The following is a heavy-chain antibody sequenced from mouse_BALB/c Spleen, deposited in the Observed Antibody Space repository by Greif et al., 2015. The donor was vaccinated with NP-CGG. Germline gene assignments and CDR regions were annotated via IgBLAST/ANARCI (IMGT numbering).Heavy chain of an antibody. D-gene: IGHD2-13*01. V-gene: IGHV3-1*02. CDR2: IHYSGST. Sequence: EVQLQQSGPDLVKPSQSLSLTCTVTGSSITSGYSWHWIRQFPGNKLEWMGYIHYSGSTNYNPSLKSRIPITRDTSKNQCSRQLNAVTIEDTHTHYCARGVMLTPHAEGWGAGATGTASP. CDR1: GSSITSGYS. CDR3: ARGVMLTPHAEG. J-gene: IGHJ1*01.